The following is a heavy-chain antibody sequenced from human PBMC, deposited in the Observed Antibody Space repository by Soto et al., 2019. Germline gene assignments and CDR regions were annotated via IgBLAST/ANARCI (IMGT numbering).Heavy chain of an antibody. CDR2: IYYSGST. CDR1: GGSVSSGSYY. D-gene: IGHD2-8*01. V-gene: IGHV4-61*01. Sequence: PSETLSLTCTVSGGSVSSGSYYWSWIRQPPGKGLEWIGYIYYSGSTNYNPSLKIRVTISLDPSKNRFSLRLPSLTAADTAVYYCARKWGTDAFVFWGQGKMVTVPS. CDR3: ARKWGTDAFVF. J-gene: IGHJ3*01.